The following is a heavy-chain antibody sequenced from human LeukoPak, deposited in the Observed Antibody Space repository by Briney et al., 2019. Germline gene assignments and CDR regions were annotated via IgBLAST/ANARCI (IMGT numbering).Heavy chain of an antibody. J-gene: IGHJ6*02. D-gene: IGHD5-12*01. CDR1: GYTFTSYD. Sequence: ASAKVSCKASGYTFTSYDINWVRQATGQGLEWMGWMNPNSGNTGFAQKFQGRVTMTRNTSISTAYMELSSLRSEDTAVYYCARGYSGYEQIYYYYYYGMDVWGQGTTVTVSS. CDR3: ARGYSGYEQIYYYYYYGMDV. V-gene: IGHV1-8*01. CDR2: MNPNSGNT.